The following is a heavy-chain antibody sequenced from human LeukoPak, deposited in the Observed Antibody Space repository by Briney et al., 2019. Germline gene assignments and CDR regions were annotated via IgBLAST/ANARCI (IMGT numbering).Heavy chain of an antibody. V-gene: IGHV1-69*10. D-gene: IGHD2-2*01. J-gene: IGHJ6*02. Sequence: SVTVSYKASGGTFNTYTISWVRQAPGQGREWMGRIIPILGIANYAQKFQGRVTITADKSTSTAYMELSSLRSEDTAVYYCARDPGGVVPAVLGYYYGMDVWGQGTTVTVSS. CDR3: ARDPGGVVPAVLGYYYGMDV. CDR1: GGTFNTYT. CDR2: IIPILGIA.